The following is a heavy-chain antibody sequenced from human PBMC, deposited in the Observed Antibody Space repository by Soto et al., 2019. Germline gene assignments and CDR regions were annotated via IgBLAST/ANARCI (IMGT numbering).Heavy chain of an antibody. D-gene: IGHD4-4*01. CDR3: ARQVMTTVTTLRYYYHYGMDV. Sequence: SETLSLTCTVSGGSISSSSYYWGWIRQPPGKGLEWIGSIYYSGSTYYNPSLKSRVTISVDTSKNQFSLKLSSVTAADTAVYYCARQVMTTVTTLRYYYHYGMDVWGQGTTVTVSS. V-gene: IGHV4-39*01. CDR1: GGSISSSSYY. J-gene: IGHJ6*02. CDR2: IYYSGST.